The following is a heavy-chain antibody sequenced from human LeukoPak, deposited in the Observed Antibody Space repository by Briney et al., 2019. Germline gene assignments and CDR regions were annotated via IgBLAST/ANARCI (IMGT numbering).Heavy chain of an antibody. J-gene: IGHJ2*01. CDR3: AKDRTVGASYWYFDL. CDR1: GVTLSNYA. Sequence: GGSLRLSCVASGVTLSNYAMSWARQAPGKGLEWVSGISSSGSGGNTYYADSVKGRFTISRDSSRNTLFLHMNTLGAEDTAIYYCAKDRTVGASYWYFDLWGRGTLVTVSS. V-gene: IGHV3-23*01. CDR2: ISSSGSGGNT. D-gene: IGHD1-26*01.